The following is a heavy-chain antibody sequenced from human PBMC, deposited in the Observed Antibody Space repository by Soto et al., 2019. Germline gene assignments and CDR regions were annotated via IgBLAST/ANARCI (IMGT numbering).Heavy chain of an antibody. CDR2: ISGSGGST. V-gene: IGHV3-23*01. D-gene: IGHD3-16*01. Sequence: SLRLSCAASGFTFSSYAMSWVRQAPGKGLEWVSAISGSGGSTYYADSVKGRFTISRDNSKNTLYLQMNSLRAEDTAVYYCAKGGLGYYLGMDVLGQGTMVTVSS. CDR1: GFTFSSYA. CDR3: AKGGLGYYLGMDV. J-gene: IGHJ6*02.